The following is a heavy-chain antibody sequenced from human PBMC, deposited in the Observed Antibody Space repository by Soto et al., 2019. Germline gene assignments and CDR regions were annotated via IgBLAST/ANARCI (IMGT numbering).Heavy chain of an antibody. V-gene: IGHV4-59*11. Sequence: SETLSLTCTVSGGSISSHYWSWIRQPPGEGLEWIGYIYYSGFTDYNPSLKSRVTISEDTSKNQFSLRLTSVTAADTAAYYCARDQNSSGYLDYWGQGILVTVSS. J-gene: IGHJ4*02. CDR1: GGSISSHY. CDR2: IYYSGFT. D-gene: IGHD3-22*01. CDR3: ARDQNSSGYLDY.